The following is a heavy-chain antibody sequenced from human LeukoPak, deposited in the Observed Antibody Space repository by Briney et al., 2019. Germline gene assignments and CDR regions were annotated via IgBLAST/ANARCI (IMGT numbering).Heavy chain of an antibody. J-gene: IGHJ3*02. D-gene: IGHD1-26*01. CDR3: AKDLSGSYYHAFGI. CDR2: VSYGGGST. CDR1: GFTFSSYA. Sequence: GGSLRLSCAASGFTFSSYAMSWVRQAPGKGLEWVSSVSYGGGSTYYADSVKGRFTISRDNSKNTLYLQMNSLRAEDTAVYYCAKDLSGSYYHAFGIWGQGTMVTVSS. V-gene: IGHV3-23*01.